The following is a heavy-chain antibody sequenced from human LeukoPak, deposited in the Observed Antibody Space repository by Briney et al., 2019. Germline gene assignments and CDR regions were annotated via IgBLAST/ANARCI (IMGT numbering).Heavy chain of an antibody. CDR3: AKDRTDSPGY. CDR1: GFTFSSYG. J-gene: IGHJ4*02. V-gene: IGHV3-23*01. Sequence: PGGSLRLSCAASGFTFSSYGMSWVRQAPGKGLEWVSAISGNGGSTYYADSVKGRFTISRDNSKNTLYLQMNSLRAEDTAVYYCAKDRTDSPGYWGQGTLVTVSS. CDR2: ISGNGGST. D-gene: IGHD5-18*01.